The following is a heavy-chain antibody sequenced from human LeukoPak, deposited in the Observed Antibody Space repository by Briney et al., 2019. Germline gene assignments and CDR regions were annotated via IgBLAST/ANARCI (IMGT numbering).Heavy chain of an antibody. Sequence: GGSLRLSCAASGFTFSTYWMSWVRQAPGKGLEWVAVISYDGSNKYYADSVKGRFTTSRDNSKNTLYLQMNSLRAEDTAVYYCARGYYDFWSGYSFGNFDYWGQGTLVTVSS. V-gene: IGHV3-30-3*01. CDR3: ARGYYDFWSGYSFGNFDY. D-gene: IGHD3-3*01. CDR2: ISYDGSNK. J-gene: IGHJ4*02. CDR1: GFTFSTYW.